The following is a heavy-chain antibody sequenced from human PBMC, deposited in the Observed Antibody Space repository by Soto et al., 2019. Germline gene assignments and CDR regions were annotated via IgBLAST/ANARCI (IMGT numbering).Heavy chain of an antibody. D-gene: IGHD1-7*01. Sequence: TLSLTCAVSGGSFTSNNWWTWVRQPPGQGLEWIGEIYRTGSTNYNPSLKSRVTISLDKSENQFPLKVTSLTAADTAVYYCASRDPGTSVDYWGQGTLVTVSS. J-gene: IGHJ4*02. CDR1: GGSFTSNNW. CDR2: IYRTGST. V-gene: IGHV4-4*02. CDR3: ASRDPGTSVDY.